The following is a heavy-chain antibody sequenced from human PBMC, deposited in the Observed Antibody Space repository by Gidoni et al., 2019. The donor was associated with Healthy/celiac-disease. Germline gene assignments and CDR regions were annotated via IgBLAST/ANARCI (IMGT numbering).Heavy chain of an antibody. CDR3: ARIDYDILTGGAGFDP. Sequence: QVQLQESGPGLVKPSQTLSLTCTVSGGSISSGGYYWSWIRQHPGKGLEWIGYIYYSGSTYYNPSLKSRVTISVDTSKNQFSLKLSSVTAADTAVYYCARIDYDILTGGAGFDPWGQGTLVTVSS. CDR2: IYYSGST. V-gene: IGHV4-31*03. D-gene: IGHD3-9*01. J-gene: IGHJ5*02. CDR1: GGSISSGGYY.